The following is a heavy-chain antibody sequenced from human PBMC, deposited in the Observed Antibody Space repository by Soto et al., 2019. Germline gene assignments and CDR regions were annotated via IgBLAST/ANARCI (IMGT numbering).Heavy chain of an antibody. D-gene: IGHD6-13*01. CDR1: GYTFTNYY. CDR2: INSSGGST. J-gene: IGHJ4*02. CDR3: AREEYIAAASFDY. V-gene: IGHV1-46*01. Sequence: QVQLVQSGAEVKKPGASVKVSCKASGYTFTNYYMHWVRQAPGQGLEWVGIINSSGGSTSYAQKFQGRVTMTRDTSTSTVYMELSSLRSEDTAAYYCAREEYIAAASFDYWVEGTLVTVSS.